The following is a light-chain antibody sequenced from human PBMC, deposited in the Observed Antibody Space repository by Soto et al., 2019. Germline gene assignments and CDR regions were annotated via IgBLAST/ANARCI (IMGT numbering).Light chain of an antibody. CDR3: GAWDTSLTVYV. Sequence: QSALTQPPSVSAAPGQEVTISCSGSSSNIADNSVSWYQHLPGTAPKLLIYDSDRRPSGIPARFSGSKSGTSATLGITGLQTGDEADYYCGAWDTSLTVYVFGSGTKLTVL. CDR1: SSNIADNS. J-gene: IGLJ1*01. V-gene: IGLV1-51*01. CDR2: DSD.